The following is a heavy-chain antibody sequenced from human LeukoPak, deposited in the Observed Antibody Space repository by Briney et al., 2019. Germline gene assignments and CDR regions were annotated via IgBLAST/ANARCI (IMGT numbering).Heavy chain of an antibody. CDR3: TRVFWWELPIPGDY. V-gene: IGHV3-49*03. D-gene: IGHD1-26*01. CDR1: GFTFGDYA. Sequence: GGSLRLSCTASGFTFGDYAMSWFRQAPGKGLEWVGFIRSKAYGGTTEYAAPVKGRFTISRDDSKSIAYLQMNSLKTEDTAVYYCTRVFWWELPIPGDYWGQGTLVTVSS. CDR2: IRSKAYGGTT. J-gene: IGHJ4*02.